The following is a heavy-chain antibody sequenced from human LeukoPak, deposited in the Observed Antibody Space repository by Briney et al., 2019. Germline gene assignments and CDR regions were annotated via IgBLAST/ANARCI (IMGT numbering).Heavy chain of an antibody. Sequence: ATVKVSCKASGYTFTSYGISGVRQAPGQGREWMGWISAYNGNTNYAQKLKGRVTMTTDTSTSTAYMELRSLRSDDTAVYYCARCPPTIPENFDYWGQGTLVTVSS. D-gene: IGHD2-21*01. CDR3: ARCPPTIPENFDY. J-gene: IGHJ4*02. V-gene: IGHV1-18*01. CDR1: GYTFTSYG. CDR2: ISAYNGNT.